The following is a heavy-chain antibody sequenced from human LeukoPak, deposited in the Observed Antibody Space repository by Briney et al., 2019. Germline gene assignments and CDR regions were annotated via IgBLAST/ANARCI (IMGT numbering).Heavy chain of an antibody. V-gene: IGHV4-39*07. Sequence: SQTLSLTCTVSGGSISSSSYYWGWIRQPPGKGLEWIGSIYYSGSTYYNPSLKSRVTISVDTSKNQFSLKLSSVTAADTAVYYCAGVLAAAGTHFQHWGQGTLVTVSS. CDR2: IYYSGST. J-gene: IGHJ1*01. CDR1: GGSISSSSYY. D-gene: IGHD6-13*01. CDR3: AGVLAAAGTHFQH.